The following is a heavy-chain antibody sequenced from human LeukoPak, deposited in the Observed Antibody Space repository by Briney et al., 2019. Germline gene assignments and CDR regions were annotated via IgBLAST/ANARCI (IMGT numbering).Heavy chain of an antibody. Sequence: PGGSLRLSCAASGFTFSSYGMHWVRQAPGKGLEWVAVIWYDGGNKYYADSVKGRFTISRDNSKNTLYLQMNGLRAEDTAVYYCARVVGGYYDSSGAFDYWGQGTLVTVSS. J-gene: IGHJ4*02. CDR2: IWYDGGNK. CDR3: ARVVGGYYDSSGAFDY. CDR1: GFTFSSYG. D-gene: IGHD3-22*01. V-gene: IGHV3-33*01.